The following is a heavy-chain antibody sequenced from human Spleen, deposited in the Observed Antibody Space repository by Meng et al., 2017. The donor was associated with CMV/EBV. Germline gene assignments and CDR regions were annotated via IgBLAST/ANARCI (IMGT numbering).Heavy chain of an antibody. CDR3: ARDLAYCTGDCYSGSNWFDP. D-gene: IGHD2-21*01. Sequence: FRSYPISWVRQAPGQGLEWMGGIIPIFGSPTYAQKFQGRLTITTDESTRTAYMELSSLRSDDTAVYYCARDLAYCTGDCYSGSNWFDPWGQGTLVTVSS. V-gene: IGHV1-69*05. CDR1: FRSYP. CDR2: IIPIFGSP. J-gene: IGHJ5*02.